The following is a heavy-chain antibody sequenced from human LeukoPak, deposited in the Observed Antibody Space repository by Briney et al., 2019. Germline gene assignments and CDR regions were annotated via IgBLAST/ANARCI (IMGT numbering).Heavy chain of an antibody. D-gene: IGHD3-10*01. CDR2: INHSGST. CDR1: GGSFSGYY. Sequence: SETLSLTCAVHGGSFSGYYWSWIRQPPGKGLEWIGEINHSGSTNYNPSLKSRVTISVDTSKNQFSLKLSSVTAADTAVYYCASLYGSGSYPDYWGQGTLVTVSS. J-gene: IGHJ4*02. V-gene: IGHV4-34*01. CDR3: ASLYGSGSYPDY.